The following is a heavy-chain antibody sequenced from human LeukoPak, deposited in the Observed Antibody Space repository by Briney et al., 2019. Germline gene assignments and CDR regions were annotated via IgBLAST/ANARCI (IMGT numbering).Heavy chain of an antibody. Sequence: GASVKVSCKASGYTFTSYAMNWVRQAPGQGLEWMGWINPNSGGTNYAQKIQGRVTMTRDTSISTAYMELSRLRSDDTAVYYCARASPQRTSAKAFDYWGQGTLVTVSS. J-gene: IGHJ4*02. CDR3: ARASPQRTSAKAFDY. CDR1: GYTFTSYA. V-gene: IGHV1-2*02. D-gene: IGHD2-2*01. CDR2: INPNSGGT.